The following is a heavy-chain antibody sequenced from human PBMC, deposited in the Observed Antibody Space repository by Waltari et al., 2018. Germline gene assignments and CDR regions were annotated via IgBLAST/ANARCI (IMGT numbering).Heavy chain of an antibody. V-gene: IGHV1-2*02. CDR1: GYMFIAYF. CDR2: IKPDNGDT. D-gene: IGHD6-19*01. CDR3: ARDLRIAVSGNFYYGMDI. J-gene: IGHJ6*02. Sequence: QVQLVQSGAEVKRPGASVKVSCKASGYMFIAYFIHWVRQAPGQGLEWMGWIKPDNGDTDYAQKFQGRVTMTRDMSTKTAYMELSGLRSDDAAVYYCARDLRIAVSGNFYYGMDIWGQGTTVTVSS.